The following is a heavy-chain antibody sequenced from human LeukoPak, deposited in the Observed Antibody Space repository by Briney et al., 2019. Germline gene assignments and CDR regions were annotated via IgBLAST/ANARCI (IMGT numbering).Heavy chain of an antibody. CDR3: AVPYYYDSSGYYHIFDY. CDR1: GGTFSSYA. V-gene: IGHV1-2*02. D-gene: IGHD3-22*01. J-gene: IGHJ4*02. Sequence: PGASVKVSCKASGGTFSSYAISWVRQAPGQGLEWMGWINPNSGGTNYAQKFQGRVTMTRDTSISTAYMELSRLRSDDTAVYYCAVPYYYDSSGYYHIFDYWGQGTLVTVSS. CDR2: INPNSGGT.